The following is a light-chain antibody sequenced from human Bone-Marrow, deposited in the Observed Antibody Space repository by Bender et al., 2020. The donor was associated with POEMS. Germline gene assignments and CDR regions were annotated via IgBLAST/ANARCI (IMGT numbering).Light chain of an antibody. Sequence: QSALTQPPSASGSPGQSVTISCTGASSDVGAYNLVSWYQQHPGKAPKLMICEVNKRPSGVPDHFSGSKSGNTASLTISGLQAEDETDYYCSSYTSSSTLVFGGGTKLTVL. CDR3: SSYTSSSTLV. V-gene: IGLV2-18*02. CDR1: SSDVGAYNL. CDR2: EVN. J-gene: IGLJ2*01.